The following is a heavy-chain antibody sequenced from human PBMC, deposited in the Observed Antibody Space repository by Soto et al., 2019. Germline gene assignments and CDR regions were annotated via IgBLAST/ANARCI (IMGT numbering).Heavy chain of an antibody. CDR3: AKVPDYDSTGYYSIYDY. D-gene: IGHD3-22*01. V-gene: IGHV3-30*18. J-gene: IGHJ4*02. CDR1: GFTFSTYG. Sequence: QVQLVESGGGVVQPGRSLRLSCAASGFTFSTYGMHWVRQAPGKGLEWVAVISYDGSNKYYADSVKGRFTISRDNSKNTMELQMNSLRAEDTAVYYCAKVPDYDSTGYYSIYDYWGQGTLVTVSS. CDR2: ISYDGSNK.